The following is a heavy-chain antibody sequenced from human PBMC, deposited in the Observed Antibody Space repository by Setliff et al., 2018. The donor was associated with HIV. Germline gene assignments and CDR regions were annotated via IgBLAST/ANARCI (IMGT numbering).Heavy chain of an antibody. CDR1: GGSISSGGYS. CDR2: IYTSRGT. D-gene: IGHD6-13*01. J-gene: IGHJ4*02. Sequence: SETLSLTCAVSGGSISSGGYSWSWIRQPPGKGLEWIGYIYTSRGTNYNHSLRTRVIISVDTSNQFSLKLSSVTAADAAVYYCARSPSYRSSWEYYFDYWGQGILVTVSS. CDR3: ARSPSYRSSWEYYFDY. V-gene: IGHV4-30-2*01.